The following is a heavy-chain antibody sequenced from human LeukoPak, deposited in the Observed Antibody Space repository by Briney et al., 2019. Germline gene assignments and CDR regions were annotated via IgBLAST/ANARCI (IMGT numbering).Heavy chain of an antibody. V-gene: IGHV4-59*01. CDR2: IYYSGST. Sequence: SETLSLTCTVSGGSISSYYWSWIRQPPGKGLEWIGYIYYSGSTNYNPSLKSRVTISVDTSKNQFSLKLSSVTAADTAVYYCASLLTIFGVTVNYWGQGTLGTVSS. CDR3: ASLLTIFGVTVNY. CDR1: GGSISSYY. J-gene: IGHJ4*02. D-gene: IGHD3-3*01.